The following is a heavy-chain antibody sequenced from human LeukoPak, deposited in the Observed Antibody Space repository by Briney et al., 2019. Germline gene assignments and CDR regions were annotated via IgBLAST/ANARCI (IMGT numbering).Heavy chain of an antibody. CDR3: ASTPAAMRVWYYYYYMDV. J-gene: IGHJ6*03. CDR1: GFTFSSYW. Sequence: GGSLRLSCAASGFTFSSYWMSWVRQAPGKGLEWVAIIKQDGSEKYYVDSVKGRFTISRDNAKNSLYLQMNSLRAEDTAVYYCASTPAAMRVWYYYYYMDVWGKGTTVTVSS. V-gene: IGHV3-7*01. D-gene: IGHD2-2*01. CDR2: IKQDGSEK.